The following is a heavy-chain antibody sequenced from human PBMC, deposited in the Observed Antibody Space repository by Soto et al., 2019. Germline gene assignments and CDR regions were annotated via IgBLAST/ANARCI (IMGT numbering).Heavy chain of an antibody. Sequence: PSETLSLTCTVSGGSVSSSTYSWGWIRQPPGKGLEWIGEINHSGSTNYNPSLKSRVTISVDTSKNQFSLKLSSVTAADTAVYYCARGRAGSSWYWGYYFDYWGQGTLVTVSS. D-gene: IGHD6-13*01. CDR1: GGSVSSSTYS. CDR3: ARGRAGSSWYWGYYFDY. V-gene: IGHV4-39*07. CDR2: INHSGST. J-gene: IGHJ4*02.